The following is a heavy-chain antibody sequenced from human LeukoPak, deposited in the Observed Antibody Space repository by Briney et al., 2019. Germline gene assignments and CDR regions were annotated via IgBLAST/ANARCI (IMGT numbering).Heavy chain of an antibody. CDR3: ARDAVYGDLTFSDY. CDR2: INHSGST. D-gene: IGHD4-17*01. CDR1: GGSFSGYY. J-gene: IGHJ4*02. V-gene: IGHV4-34*01. Sequence: SETLSLTCAVYGGSFSGYYWSWIRQPPGKGLEWIGEINHSGSTNYNPSLKSRVTISVDTSKNQFSLKLSSVTAADTAVYYCARDAVYGDLTFSDYWGQGTLVTVSS.